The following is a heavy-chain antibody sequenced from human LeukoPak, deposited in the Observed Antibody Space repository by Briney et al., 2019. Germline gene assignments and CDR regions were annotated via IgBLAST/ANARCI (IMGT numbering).Heavy chain of an antibody. CDR3: ARVSTVGATLGGLDY. J-gene: IGHJ4*02. Sequence: ASVKVSCKASGYTFTSYAMHWVRQAPGQRLEWMGWISAGNGNTKYSQKFQGRVTITRDTSASTAYMELSSLRSEDTAVYYCARVSTVGATLGGLDYWGQGTLVTVSS. CDR1: GYTFTSYA. V-gene: IGHV1-3*01. D-gene: IGHD1-26*01. CDR2: ISAGNGNT.